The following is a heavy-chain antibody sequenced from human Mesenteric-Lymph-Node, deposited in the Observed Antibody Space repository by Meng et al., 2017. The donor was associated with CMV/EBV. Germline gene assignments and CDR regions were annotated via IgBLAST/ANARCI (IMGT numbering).Heavy chain of an antibody. CDR1: GGSFSGYY. J-gene: IGHJ4*02. CDR2: INHSGST. V-gene: IGHV4-34*01. CDR3: ARHQRWLKSEGGFNY. Sequence: QVRLQQWGGGLLKPSGTLSLTRAGYGGSFSGYYWSWIRQPPGKGLEWIGEINHSGSTNYNPSLKSRVTISVDTSKNQFSLKLSSVTAADTAVYYCARHQRWLKSEGGFNYWGQGTLVTVSS. D-gene: IGHD4-23*01.